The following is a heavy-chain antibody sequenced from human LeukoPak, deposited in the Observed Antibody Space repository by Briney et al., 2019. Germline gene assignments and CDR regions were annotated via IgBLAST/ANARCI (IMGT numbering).Heavy chain of an antibody. D-gene: IGHD3-22*01. Sequence: GGSLRLSCAASGFTFSSYEMNWVRQAPGKGLEWVSYISSSGSSIYYADSVKGRFTISRDNAKNSLYLQMNSLRAEDTAVYYCARDPDDGSGYPHPYFDYWGQGTLVTVSS. CDR1: GFTFSSYE. V-gene: IGHV3-48*03. CDR2: ISSSGSSI. J-gene: IGHJ4*02. CDR3: ARDPDDGSGYPHPYFDY.